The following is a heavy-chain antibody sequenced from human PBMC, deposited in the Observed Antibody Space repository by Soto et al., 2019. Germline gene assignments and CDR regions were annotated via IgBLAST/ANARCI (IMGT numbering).Heavy chain of an antibody. D-gene: IGHD1-26*01. V-gene: IGHV1-2*02. CDR2: INPNSGGT. CDR3: ARVRRGATLSNFDY. J-gene: IGHJ4*02. CDR1: GYTFTGYY. Sequence: ASVKVSCKASGYTFTGYYMHWVRQAPGQGLEWMGWINPNSGGTNYAQKFQGRVTMTRDTSISTAYMELSRLRSDDTAAYYCARVRRGATLSNFDYWGQGTLVTVSS.